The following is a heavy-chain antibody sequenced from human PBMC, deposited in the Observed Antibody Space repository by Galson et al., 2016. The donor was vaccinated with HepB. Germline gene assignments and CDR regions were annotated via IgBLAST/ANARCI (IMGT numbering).Heavy chain of an antibody. CDR3: ARPGYCSGSSCYVPFDI. J-gene: IGHJ3*02. CDR1: GFTFTNYW. Sequence: SLRLSCAASGFTFTNYWMTWVRQAPGKGLEWVANIKEDGTEKCYADSVKGRFTISRDNARNSLYLQMNSLRAEDTGIYYCARPGYCSGSSCYVPFDIWGQGTMATVSS. V-gene: IGHV3-7*01. CDR2: IKEDGTEK. D-gene: IGHD2-15*01.